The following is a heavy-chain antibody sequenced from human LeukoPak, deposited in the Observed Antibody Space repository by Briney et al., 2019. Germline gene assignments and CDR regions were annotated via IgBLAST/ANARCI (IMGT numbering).Heavy chain of an antibody. CDR1: GGSISSYY. D-gene: IGHD6-19*01. J-gene: IGHJ4*02. CDR3: ARIGYSSGWYSFDY. Sequence: SETLSLTCTVSGGSISSYYWGWIRQPAGKGLEWIGRIYTSGSTNYNPSLKSRVTMSVDTSKNQFSLKLSSVTAADTAVYYCARIGYSSGWYSFDYWGQGTLVTVSS. CDR2: IYTSGST. V-gene: IGHV4-4*07.